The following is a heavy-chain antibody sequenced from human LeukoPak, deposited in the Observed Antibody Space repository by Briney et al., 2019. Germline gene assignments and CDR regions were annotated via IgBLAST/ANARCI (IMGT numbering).Heavy chain of an antibody. J-gene: IGHJ4*02. CDR3: AKRDSTVRIERDQYYFDY. CDR1: GFTFSSSG. V-gene: IGHV3-30*18. CDR2: ISFDGSNK. Sequence: PGGSLRLSCAASGFTFSSSGMYWVRQAPGKGLEWVAVISFDGSNKYYADSVKGRFTISRDNSKNTLYLQMNSLRAEDTAVYYCAKRDSTVRIERDQYYFDYWGRGTLVSVSS. D-gene: IGHD3-10*01.